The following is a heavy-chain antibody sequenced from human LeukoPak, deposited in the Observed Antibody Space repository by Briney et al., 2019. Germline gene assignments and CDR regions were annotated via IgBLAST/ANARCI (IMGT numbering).Heavy chain of an antibody. J-gene: IGHJ6*03. CDR3: ASEYRSSEASPYYYYMDV. CDR1: GYTFTSYG. D-gene: IGHD6-6*01. CDR2: ISAYNSNT. V-gene: IGHV1-18*01. Sequence: ASLKLSCKASGYTFTSYGISWVRQAPGQGLEWMGWISAYNSNTNYAQKLQGRVTMTTDTSTSTAYMELRSLRSDDTAVYYCASEYRSSEASPYYYYMDVWGKGTTVIVSS.